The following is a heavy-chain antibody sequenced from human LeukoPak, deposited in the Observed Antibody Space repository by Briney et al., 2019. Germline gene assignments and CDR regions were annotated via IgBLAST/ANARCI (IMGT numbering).Heavy chain of an antibody. Sequence: GGSLRLSCAASGFTFSSYSMNWVRQAPGKGLEWVSSISSSSSYIYYADSVKGRFTISRDNSKNTLYLQMNSLRAEDTAVYYCAKVKFQWLVPARPFDPWGQGTLVTVSS. J-gene: IGHJ5*02. V-gene: IGHV3-21*04. CDR2: ISSSSSYI. CDR3: AKVKFQWLVPARPFDP. CDR1: GFTFSSYS. D-gene: IGHD6-19*01.